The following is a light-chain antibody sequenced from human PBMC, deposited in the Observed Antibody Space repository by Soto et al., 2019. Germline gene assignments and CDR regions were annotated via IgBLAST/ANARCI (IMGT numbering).Light chain of an antibody. J-gene: IGLJ2*01. CDR3: SSYASGDTLI. CDR1: SSDVGAYDY. Sequence: QSALTQPASVSGSPGQSITISCTGTSSDVGAYDYVSWYQQHPDKAPKLMIYDVINRPSGVSDRFSGSKSGNTASLTISRLQGEDEADYDCSSYASGDTLIFGGGTKLTVL. CDR2: DVI. V-gene: IGLV2-14*03.